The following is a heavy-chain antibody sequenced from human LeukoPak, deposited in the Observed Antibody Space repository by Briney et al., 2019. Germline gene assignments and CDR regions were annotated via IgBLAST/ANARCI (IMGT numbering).Heavy chain of an antibody. D-gene: IGHD3-9*01. V-gene: IGHV3-13*01. J-gene: IGHJ5*02. CDR2: IGTAGDT. CDR1: GFTFSSYD. CDR3: ARGHMLTGYYNVAWFDT. Sequence: GGSLRLSCAASGFTFSSYDMHWVRQPTGKGLEWVSAIGTAGDTYYSHSMKGRFTISRENAKNSLYLHMNSLSAGDTAVYFCARGHMLTGYYNVAWFDTWGQGTLITVSS.